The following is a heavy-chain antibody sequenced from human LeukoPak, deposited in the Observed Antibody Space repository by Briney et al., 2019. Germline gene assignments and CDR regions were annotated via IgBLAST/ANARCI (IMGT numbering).Heavy chain of an antibody. CDR2: ISNRGST. CDR1: GASVSSRF. D-gene: IGHD1-26*01. Sequence: SETLSLTCGVSGASVSSRFWSWIRQTPGMGLEWIGYISNRGSTGYNPSLKSRVTISVDAPKNEVSPNVRSVSAADTAVYYCAKGVSGTYFAFDVWGQGRTV. J-gene: IGHJ3*01. CDR3: AKGVSGTYFAFDV. V-gene: IGHV4-59*02.